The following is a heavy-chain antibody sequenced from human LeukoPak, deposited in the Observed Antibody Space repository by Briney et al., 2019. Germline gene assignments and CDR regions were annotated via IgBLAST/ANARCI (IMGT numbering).Heavy chain of an antibody. D-gene: IGHD2-21*02. CDR3: ARDTYCGGDCYYAFDI. CDR1: GFTVSSNY. CDR2: IYSGGST. V-gene: IGHV3-66*01. Sequence: PGGSLRLSCAASGFTVSSNYMSWVRQAPGKGLEWVSVIYSGGSTYYADSVKGRFTISRDNPKNTLYLQMNSLRAEDTAVYYCARDTYCGGDCYYAFDIWGQGTMVTVSS. J-gene: IGHJ3*02.